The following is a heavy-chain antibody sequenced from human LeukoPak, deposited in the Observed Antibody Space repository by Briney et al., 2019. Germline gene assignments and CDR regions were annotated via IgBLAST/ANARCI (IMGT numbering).Heavy chain of an antibody. D-gene: IGHD3-22*01. CDR3: ARAQGYYYDSSGYYLWS. CDR1: GYTFTGYY. CDR2: INPNSGGT. J-gene: IGHJ5*02. Sequence: GASVKVSCKASGYTFTGYYMHWVRQAPGQGLEWMGWINPNSGGTNYAQKFQGRVTMTRDTSISTAYMELSRLGSDDTAVYYCARAQGYYYDSSGYYLWSWGQGTLVTVSS. V-gene: IGHV1-2*02.